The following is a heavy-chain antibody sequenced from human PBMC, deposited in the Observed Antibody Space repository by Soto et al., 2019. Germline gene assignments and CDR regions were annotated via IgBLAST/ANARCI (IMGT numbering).Heavy chain of an antibody. CDR2: VYHTGAT. CDR3: ERGGNRYSNVASGVGGFDF. J-gene: IGHJ4*02. D-gene: IGHD5-12*01. Sequence: SETLSLTCTDSGASISSSYWIWIRQSPGRGLEWIPYVYHTGATNYNPSLKSRVTISLDTSKGEFSLSLTFLTTADTAVYFCERGGNRYSNVASGVGGFDFWGQGSLVTVSS. CDR1: GASISSSY. V-gene: IGHV4-59*01.